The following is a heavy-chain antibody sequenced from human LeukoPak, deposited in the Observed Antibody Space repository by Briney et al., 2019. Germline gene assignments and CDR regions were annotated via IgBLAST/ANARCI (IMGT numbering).Heavy chain of an antibody. J-gene: IGHJ6*03. Sequence: PGGSLRLSCSASGFTLSSYWMHWVRQAPGKGLVWVSRINTDGSSTNYADSVKGRFTVSRDNAKNTLYLQMNSLRAEDTAVYYCAKSYPTVVEPAAIPWPVPQGVSYMDVWGKGTTVTVSS. CDR2: INTDGSST. CDR3: AKSYPTVVEPAAIPWPVPQGVSYMDV. V-gene: IGHV3-74*01. D-gene: IGHD2-2*01. CDR1: GFTLSSYW.